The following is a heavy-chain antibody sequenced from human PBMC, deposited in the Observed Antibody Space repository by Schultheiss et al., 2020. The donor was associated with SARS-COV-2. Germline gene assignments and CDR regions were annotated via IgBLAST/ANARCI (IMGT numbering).Heavy chain of an antibody. Sequence: GGSLRLSCAASGFTFSSYEMNWVRQAPGKGLEWVAVIWYDGSNKYYADSVKGRFTISRDNSKNTLYLQMNSLRAEDTAVYYCATDVSSTTGTGNKWGQGTLVTVSS. CDR3: ATDVSSTTGTGNK. CDR2: IWYDGSNK. V-gene: IGHV3-33*08. CDR1: GFTFSSYE. J-gene: IGHJ4*02. D-gene: IGHD1-1*01.